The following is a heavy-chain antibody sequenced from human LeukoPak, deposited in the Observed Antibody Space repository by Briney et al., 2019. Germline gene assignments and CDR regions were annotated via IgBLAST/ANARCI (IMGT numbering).Heavy chain of an antibody. CDR2: ISYDGSNK. J-gene: IGHJ4*02. Sequence: GGSLRLSCAAPGFTFSSYGMHWVRQAPGRGLEWVAVISYDGSNKYYADSVKGRFTISRDNSKNTLYLQMNSLRAEDTAVYYCAKDWDIVATGYFDYWGQGTLVTVSS. CDR3: AKDWDIVATGYFDY. D-gene: IGHD5-12*01. CDR1: GFTFSSYG. V-gene: IGHV3-30*18.